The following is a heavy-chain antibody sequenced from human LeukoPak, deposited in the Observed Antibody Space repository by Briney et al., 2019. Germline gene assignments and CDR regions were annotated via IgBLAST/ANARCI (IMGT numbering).Heavy chain of an antibody. CDR2: ISYDGSNK. V-gene: IGHV3-30*18. CDR1: GFTFSSYG. Sequence: GRSLRLSCAASGFTFSSYGMHWVRQAPGKGLEWVAVISYDGSNKYYADSVKGRFTISRDNSKNTLYLQVNSLRAEDTAVYYCAKDRDSSGWYEDYYYGMDVWGKGTTVTVSS. J-gene: IGHJ6*04. CDR3: AKDRDSSGWYEDYYYGMDV. D-gene: IGHD6-19*01.